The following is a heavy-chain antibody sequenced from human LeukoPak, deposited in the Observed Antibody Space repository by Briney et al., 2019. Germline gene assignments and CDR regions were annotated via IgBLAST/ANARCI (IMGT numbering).Heavy chain of an antibody. Sequence: TETLSLTCTVSGGSIGGNSYWSWIRQPPGQGPEWIGHISNSGSTYYSPSLSSRVTISLDTSKNQFSLKLRSVTAADTAVYYCARGGASSIPLDYWGRGTLVTVSS. V-gene: IGHV4-61*01. CDR2: ISNSGST. CDR3: ARGGASSIPLDY. J-gene: IGHJ4*02. D-gene: IGHD1-26*01. CDR1: GGSIGGNSY.